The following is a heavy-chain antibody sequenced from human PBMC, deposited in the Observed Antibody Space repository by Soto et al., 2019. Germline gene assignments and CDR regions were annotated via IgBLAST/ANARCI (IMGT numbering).Heavy chain of an antibody. V-gene: IGHV1-2*04. CDR2: INPNSGGT. CDR3: ANKVDSYDDLDV. CDR1: GYTFTGYY. J-gene: IGHJ6*03. Sequence: ASVKVSCKASGYTFTGYYMHWVRQAPGQGLEWMGWINPNSGGTNYAQKFQGWVTMTRDTSISTAYMEPSRLRSDDTAVYYCANKVDSYDDLDVWGKGTTVTVSS.